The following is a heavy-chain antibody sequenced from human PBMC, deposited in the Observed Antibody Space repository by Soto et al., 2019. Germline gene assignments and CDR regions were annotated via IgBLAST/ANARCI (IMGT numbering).Heavy chain of an antibody. CDR1: GGSFSGYY. V-gene: IGHV4-34*01. D-gene: IGHD4-4*01. CDR2: INHSGST. CDR3: ARVSGNAPGRENWFDP. J-gene: IGHJ5*02. Sequence: SETLSLTCAVYGGSFSGYYWSWIRQPPGKGLEWIGEINHSGSTNYNSSLKSRVTISVDTSKNQFSLKLSSVTAADTAVYYCARVSGNAPGRENWFDPWGQGTLVTVSS.